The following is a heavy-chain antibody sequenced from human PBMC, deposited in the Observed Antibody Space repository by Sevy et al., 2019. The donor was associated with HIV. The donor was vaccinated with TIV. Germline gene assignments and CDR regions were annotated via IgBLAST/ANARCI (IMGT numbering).Heavy chain of an antibody. J-gene: IGHJ3*02. CDR3: ARRNDFDI. CDR2: VYYTGGT. Sequence: KQSQTLSLTCTVSGGSINSDHWNWIRQPPGKGLEWIGYVYYTGGTNYNPSLKNRVTISVDRTKNQFSLKLTPVTAADTAVYYCARRNDFDIWGQGTMVTVSS. CDR1: GGSINSDH. V-gene: IGHV4-59*08.